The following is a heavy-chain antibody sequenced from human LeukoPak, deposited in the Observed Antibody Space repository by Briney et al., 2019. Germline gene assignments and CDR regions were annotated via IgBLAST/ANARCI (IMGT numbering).Heavy chain of an antibody. V-gene: IGHV1-2*02. Sequence: ASVKVSCKASGYSFSGYYLHWVRQAPGQGLEWMGWIDPKRDPKRGGTNYAQNFQGMVTMTRDTSLSTAYMELTSLTSDDTAVYYCARATNGGNTIDYWGQGTLVTVSS. CDR2: IDPKRDPKRGGT. J-gene: IGHJ4*02. D-gene: IGHD4-23*01. CDR1: GYSFSGYY. CDR3: ARATNGGNTIDY.